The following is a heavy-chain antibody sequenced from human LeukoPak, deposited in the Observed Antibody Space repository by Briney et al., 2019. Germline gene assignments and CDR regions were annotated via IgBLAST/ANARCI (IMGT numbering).Heavy chain of an antibody. CDR2: IYHSGST. D-gene: IGHD6-6*01. V-gene: IGHV4-38-2*01. CDR3: ARQEEAARPDFFDY. J-gene: IGHJ4*02. CDR1: GYSISSGYY. Sequence: SETLSLTCAVSGYSISSGYYWGWIRPPPGKGLEWIGSIYHSGSTYYNPSLKSRVTISVDTSKNQFSLKLSSVTAADTAVYYCARQEEAARPDFFDYWGQGTLVTVSS.